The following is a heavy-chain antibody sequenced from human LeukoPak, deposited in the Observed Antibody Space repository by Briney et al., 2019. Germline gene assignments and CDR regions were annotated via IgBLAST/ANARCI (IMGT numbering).Heavy chain of an antibody. CDR1: GYTFTSYG. D-gene: IGHD6-19*01. CDR3: ARSDRIAVSHGFDY. J-gene: IGHJ4*02. V-gene: IGHV1-18*01. CDR2: ISAYNGNT. Sequence: ASVKVSCKASGYTFTSYGISWVRQAPGQGLEWMGWISAYNGNTNYAQKLQGRVTMTIDTSTSTAYMELRSLRSDDTSVYYCARSDRIAVSHGFDYWGQGTLVTVSS.